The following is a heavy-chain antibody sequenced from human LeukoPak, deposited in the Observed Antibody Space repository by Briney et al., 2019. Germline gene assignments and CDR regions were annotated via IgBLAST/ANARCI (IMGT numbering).Heavy chain of an antibody. V-gene: IGHV4-34*01. CDR3: ARGRVRGYGSGRLDAFDI. CDR2: INHSGST. D-gene: IGHD3-10*01. Sequence: SETLSLTCAVYGGSFSGYYWSWIRQPPGKGLEWIGEINHSGSTNYNPSLKSRVTISVDTSKNQFSLKLSSATAADTAVYYCARGRVRGYGSGRLDAFDIWGQGTMVTVSS. CDR1: GGSFSGYY. J-gene: IGHJ3*02.